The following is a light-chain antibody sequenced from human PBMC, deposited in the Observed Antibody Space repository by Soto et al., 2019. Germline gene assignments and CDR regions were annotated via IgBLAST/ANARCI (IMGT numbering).Light chain of an antibody. J-gene: IGKJ4*01. CDR1: QNIRNY. CDR2: DGS. V-gene: IGKV1-33*01. Sequence: DIQMTQSPPSLSASVGDSVTITCQATQNIRNYLNWNQHKPGRAPTLLIYDGSSLQTGVPSRFSGSGSATDFTLIITDLQSEDAATYYCQQYYYVPLTFGGGTKVEI. CDR3: QQYYYVPLT.